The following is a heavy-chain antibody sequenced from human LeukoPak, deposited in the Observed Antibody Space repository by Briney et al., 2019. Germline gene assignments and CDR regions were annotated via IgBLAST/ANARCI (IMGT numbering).Heavy chain of an antibody. D-gene: IGHD2-15*01. Sequence: GASVKVSCKASGYTFTSYGISWVRQAPGQGLEWMGWISAYNGNTNYAQKLQGRVTMTTDTSTSTAYMELRSLRSDDTAVYYCARDLGYCSGGSCYANSHFDYWGQGTLVTVSS. CDR1: GYTFTSYG. J-gene: IGHJ4*02. CDR3: ARDLGYCSGGSCYANSHFDY. CDR2: ISAYNGNT. V-gene: IGHV1-18*01.